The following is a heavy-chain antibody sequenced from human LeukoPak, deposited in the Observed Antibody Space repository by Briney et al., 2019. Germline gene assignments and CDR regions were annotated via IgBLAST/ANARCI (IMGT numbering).Heavy chain of an antibody. Sequence: KPSETLSLTCTVSGGSISSYYWSWIRQPPGKGLEWIGSIYYSGSTYYNPSLKSRVTISVDTSKNQFSLKLSSVTAADTAVYYCARVNKGWYYDILTGYFNWFDPWGQGTLVTVSS. J-gene: IGHJ5*02. CDR1: GGSISSYY. CDR3: ARVNKGWYYDILTGYFNWFDP. V-gene: IGHV4-59*12. CDR2: IYYSGST. D-gene: IGHD3-9*01.